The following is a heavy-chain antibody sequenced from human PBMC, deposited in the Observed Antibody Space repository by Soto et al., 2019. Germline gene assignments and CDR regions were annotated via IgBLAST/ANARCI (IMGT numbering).Heavy chain of an antibody. CDR1: GYTFSSYG. CDR2: ISAYNGNT. J-gene: IGHJ3*02. Sequence: VSVKVSCKASGYTFSSYGTSWVRQAPGQGLEWMGWISAYNGNTNYAQKLQGRVTMTTDTSTSTAYMELRSLRSDDTAVYYCARDIEAYCGGDCYSVAFDIWGQGTMVTVSS. CDR3: ARDIEAYCGGDCYSVAFDI. V-gene: IGHV1-18*01. D-gene: IGHD2-21*02.